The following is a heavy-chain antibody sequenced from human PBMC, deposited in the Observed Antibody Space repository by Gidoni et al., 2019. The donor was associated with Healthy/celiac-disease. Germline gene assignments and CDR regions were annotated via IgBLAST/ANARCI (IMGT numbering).Heavy chain of an antibody. CDR1: GYTFTSYA. V-gene: IGHV1-3*01. J-gene: IGHJ4*02. Sequence: QVQLVQSGAEVKKPGASVKVSCKASGYTFTSYAMHWVRQAPGQRLEWMGWINAGHGNTKYSQKFQGRVTITRDTSASTAYMELSSLRSEDTAVYYCARVGGYGDYVHWGQGTLVTVSS. D-gene: IGHD4-17*01. CDR2: INAGHGNT. CDR3: ARVGGYGDYVH.